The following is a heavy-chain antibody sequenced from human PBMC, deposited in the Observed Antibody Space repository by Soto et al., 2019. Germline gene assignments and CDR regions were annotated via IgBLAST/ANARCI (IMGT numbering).Heavy chain of an antibody. CDR1: GFTFSSYA. CDR2: ISGSGGST. V-gene: IGHV3-23*01. CDR3: AKDPEVVVTAPDY. D-gene: IGHD2-21*02. Sequence: GRSLRLSCAASGFTFSSYAMNWVRQAPGKGLEWVSAISGSGGSTYYVDSVKGRFTISRDNSRNTLYLQMNSLRAEDTAVYYCAKDPEVVVTAPDYWGQGTLVTVSS. J-gene: IGHJ4*02.